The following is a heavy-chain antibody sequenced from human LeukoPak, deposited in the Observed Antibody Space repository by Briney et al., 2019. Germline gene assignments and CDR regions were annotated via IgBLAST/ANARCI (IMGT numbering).Heavy chain of an antibody. V-gene: IGHV3-23*01. D-gene: IGHD3-10*01. J-gene: IGHJ4*02. CDR2: ISGSGHNT. Sequence: GGSLRLSCAASGFTFSPYAMSWVRQTPGKGLEWVSAISGSGHNTYYADSVKGRFTISRDNAKNTLYLQMNSLRAEDTAVYYCASSGRDDYWGQGILVTVSS. CDR3: ASSGRDDY. CDR1: GFTFSPYA.